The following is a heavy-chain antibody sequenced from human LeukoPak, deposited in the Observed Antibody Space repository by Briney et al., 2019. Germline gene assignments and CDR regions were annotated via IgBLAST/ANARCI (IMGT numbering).Heavy chain of an antibody. J-gene: IGHJ5*02. CDR2: IYYSGST. V-gene: IGHV4-59*12. Sequence: PSETLSLTCTVSGGSISSYYWSWIRQPPGKGLEWIGYIYYSGSTYYNPSLKSRVTISVDTSKNQFSLKLSSVTAADTAVYYCARVEYYYDSSGFWFDPWGQGTLVTVSS. CDR1: GGSISSYY. D-gene: IGHD3-22*01. CDR3: ARVEYYYDSSGFWFDP.